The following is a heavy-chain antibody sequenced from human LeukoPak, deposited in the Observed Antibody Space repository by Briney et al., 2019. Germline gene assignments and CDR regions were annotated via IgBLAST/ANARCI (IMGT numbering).Heavy chain of an antibody. Sequence: TLSLTCTVSGGSISSYYWSWIRQPPGKALEWLALIYWDDDKRYSPSLKSRLTITKDTSKNQVVLTMTNMDPVDTATYYCAHRAAAAGTVDYWGQGTLVTVSS. J-gene: IGHJ4*02. CDR3: AHRAAAAGTVDY. D-gene: IGHD6-13*01. CDR1: GGSISSYYW. V-gene: IGHV2-5*08. CDR2: IYWDDDK.